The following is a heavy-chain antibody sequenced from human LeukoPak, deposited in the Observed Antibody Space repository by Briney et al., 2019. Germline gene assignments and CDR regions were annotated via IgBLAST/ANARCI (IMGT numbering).Heavy chain of an antibody. D-gene: IGHD6-13*01. CDR2: IYSGGST. V-gene: IGHV3-53*01. J-gene: IGHJ4*02. CDR1: GFTVSSNY. CDR3: AKSRYSSSWGLFDY. Sequence: GGSLRLSCAASGFTVSSNYMSWVRQAPGKGLEWVSVIYSGGSTYYADSVKGRFTISRDNSKNTLYLQMNSLRAEDTAVYYCAKSRYSSSWGLFDYWGQGTLVTVSS.